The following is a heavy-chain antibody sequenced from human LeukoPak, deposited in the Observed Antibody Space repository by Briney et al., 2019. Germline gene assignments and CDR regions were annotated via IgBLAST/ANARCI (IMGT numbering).Heavy chain of an antibody. CDR2: INPNSGGT. Sequence: ASVKVSCKASGYTFTGYYMHWVRQAPGQGLEWMGWINPNSGGTNYAQKFQGWVTMTRDTSISTAYMELSRLRSDDTAVYYCASFPIAYSSGWKANRGAFDIWGQGTMVTVSS. CDR3: ASFPIAYSSGWKANRGAFDI. V-gene: IGHV1-2*04. CDR1: GYTFTGYY. D-gene: IGHD6-19*01. J-gene: IGHJ3*02.